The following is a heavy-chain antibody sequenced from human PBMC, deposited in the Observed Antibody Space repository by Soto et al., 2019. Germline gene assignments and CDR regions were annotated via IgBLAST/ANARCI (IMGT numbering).Heavy chain of an antibody. Sequence: EVQLLESGGGLVQPGGSLRLSCAASGFTFSSYAMSWVRQAPGKGLEWVSAISGSGGSTYYADSVKGRFTISRDNSKNTLYLQMNSLRAEDTAVYYCAKDRHLYPVAGYGYFAYWGQGTLVTVSS. D-gene: IGHD6-19*01. CDR3: AKDRHLYPVAGYGYFAY. V-gene: IGHV3-23*01. J-gene: IGHJ4*02. CDR2: ISGSGGST. CDR1: GFTFSSYA.